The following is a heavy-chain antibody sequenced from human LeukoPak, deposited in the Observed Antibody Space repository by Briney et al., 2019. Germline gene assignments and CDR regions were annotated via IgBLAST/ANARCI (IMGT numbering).Heavy chain of an antibody. V-gene: IGHV1-2*02. D-gene: IGHD6-13*01. CDR3: ARDGPSPGIAAAGDFDY. Sequence: ASVKVSCKASGYTFTDYYMHWVRQAPGQGLEYMGWINPNSGGTNYAQKFQGRVTMTRDTSISTAYMELSRLRYDDMAVYYCARDGPSPGIAAAGDFDYWGQGTLVTASS. J-gene: IGHJ4*02. CDR1: GYTFTDYY. CDR2: INPNSGGT.